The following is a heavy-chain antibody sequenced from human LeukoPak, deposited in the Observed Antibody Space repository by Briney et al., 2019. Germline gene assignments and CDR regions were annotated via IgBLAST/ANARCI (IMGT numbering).Heavy chain of an antibody. CDR1: GFTFSSYS. D-gene: IGHD2-21*01. CDR3: ARDTLDWSLFDY. CDR2: ISSSSSYI. J-gene: IGHJ4*02. Sequence: PGGSLRLSCAASGFTFSSYSMNWVRQAPGKGLEWVSSISSSSSYIYYADSVKGRFTISRDNAKNTLYLQMNSLRAEDTAVYYCARDTLDWSLFDYWGQGTLVTVSS. V-gene: IGHV3-21*01.